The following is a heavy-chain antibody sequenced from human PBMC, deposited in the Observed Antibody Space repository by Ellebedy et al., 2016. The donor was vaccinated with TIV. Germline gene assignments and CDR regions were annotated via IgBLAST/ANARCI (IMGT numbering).Heavy chain of an antibody. V-gene: IGHV4-61*01. D-gene: IGHD2-8*02. CDR3: ARVSLVRGYYAGLDV. CDR1: GGSVNSGSYY. CDR2: TYNSGST. Sequence: MPSETLSLTCTVSGGSVNSGSYYWTWIRQTPGRGLEWIGFTYNSGSTNYNPSLKSRVPISGGASENQFSLMLRSVAAADTAVYYCARVSLVRGYYAGLDVWGQGTTVTVSS. J-gene: IGHJ6*02.